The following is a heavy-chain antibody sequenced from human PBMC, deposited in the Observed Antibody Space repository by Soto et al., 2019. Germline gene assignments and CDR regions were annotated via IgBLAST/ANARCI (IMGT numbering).Heavy chain of an antibody. CDR2: ISSRGSSI. V-gene: IGHV3-11*01. D-gene: IGHD3-3*01. J-gene: IGHJ6*02. CDR3: ARGYYDFWSGYYISPYGMDV. CDR1: GFTFSDYY. Sequence: GGSLRLSCAVSGFTFSDYYMSWIRQAPGKGLEWVSYISSRGSSIYYADSVKGRFTISRDNAKNSLYLQINGLRAEDTALYYCARGYYDFWSGYYISPYGMDVWGQGTTVNVSS.